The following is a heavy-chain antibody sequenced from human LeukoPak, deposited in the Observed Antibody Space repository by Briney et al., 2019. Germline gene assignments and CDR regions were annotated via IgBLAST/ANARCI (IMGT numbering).Heavy chain of an antibody. CDR2: IYYSGST. CDR1: GVSISSSNSY. CDR3: ARGVRRDYYYMDV. J-gene: IGHJ6*03. V-gene: IGHV4-61*01. Sequence: SEALSLTCTVSGVSISSSNSYWSWIRQPPGKGLEWIGFIYYSGSTNYNPSLKSRVTISVDTSKNQFSLKLSSVTAADTAVYYCARGVRRDYYYMDVWGKGTTVTVSS.